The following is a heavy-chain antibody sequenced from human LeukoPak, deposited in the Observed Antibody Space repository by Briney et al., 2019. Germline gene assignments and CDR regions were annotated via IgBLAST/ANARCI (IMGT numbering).Heavy chain of an antibody. CDR1: GGSITSYY. J-gene: IGHJ3*02. CDR3: ARRYYGSGSYYRVRNHDAFDI. V-gene: IGHV4-59*12. D-gene: IGHD3-10*01. CDR2: IYYSGST. Sequence: SETLSLTCTVSGGSITSYYWSWIRQPPGKGLEWIGYIYYSGSTNYNPSLKSRVTISVDTSKNQFSLKLSSVTAADTAVYYCARRYYGSGSYYRVRNHDAFDIWGQGTMVTVSS.